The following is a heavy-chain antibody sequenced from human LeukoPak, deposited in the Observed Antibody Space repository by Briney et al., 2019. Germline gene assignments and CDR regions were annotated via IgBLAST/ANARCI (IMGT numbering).Heavy chain of an antibody. CDR1: GFTFSSYS. Sequence: PGGSLRLSCAASGFTFSSYSMNWVRQAPGKGLEWVSSISSSSSTIYYADSVKGRFALSRDNAKNSLYLQMNSLRAEDTAVYYCARSPTIAAGTSWGQGTLVTVSS. V-gene: IGHV3-48*01. D-gene: IGHD6-13*01. CDR2: ISSSSSTI. J-gene: IGHJ4*02. CDR3: ARSPTIAAGTS.